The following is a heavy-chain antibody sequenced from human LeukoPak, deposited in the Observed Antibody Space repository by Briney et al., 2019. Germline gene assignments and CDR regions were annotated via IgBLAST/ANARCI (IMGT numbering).Heavy chain of an antibody. CDR1: GGSISSYY. D-gene: IGHD3-10*01. J-gene: IGHJ6*02. CDR2: IYSSGST. V-gene: IGHV4-4*07. CDR3: ARDGVLLWFGEGYYYGMDV. Sequence: TSETLSLTCTVSGGSISSYYWSWIRQPAGKGLEWIGRIYSSGSTNYNPSLKSRVTMSVDTPKNQFSLKLSSVTAADTAVYYCARDGVLLWFGEGYYYGMDVWGQGTTVTVSS.